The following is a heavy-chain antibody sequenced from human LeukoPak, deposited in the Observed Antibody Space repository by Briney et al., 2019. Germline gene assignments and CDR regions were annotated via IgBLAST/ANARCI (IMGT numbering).Heavy chain of an antibody. CDR3: AKDQNYYDSSGYYVEPLDY. CDR2: ISSSSSYI. CDR1: GFTFSSYS. J-gene: IGHJ4*02. D-gene: IGHD3-22*01. Sequence: GGSLRLSCAASGFTFSSYSMNWVRQAPGKGLEWVSSISSSSSYIYYADSVKGRFTVSRDNSKNTLYLQMNSLRAEDTAIFYCAKDQNYYDSSGYYVEPLDYWGQGTLVTVSS. V-gene: IGHV3-21*04.